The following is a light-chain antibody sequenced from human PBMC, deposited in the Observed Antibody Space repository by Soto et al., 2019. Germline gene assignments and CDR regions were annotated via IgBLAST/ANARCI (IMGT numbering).Light chain of an antibody. Sequence: DIQLTQSPSFLSASVGDRVTITCRASQDISSSLAWYQQKPGKAPKLLIYAASTLQGGVPSRFSGSGSGTEFTLTISSLQPEDFATYYCQQLNSYPSLTFGQGTRLEIK. J-gene: IGKJ5*01. CDR3: QQLNSYPSLT. CDR1: QDISSS. V-gene: IGKV1-9*01. CDR2: AAS.